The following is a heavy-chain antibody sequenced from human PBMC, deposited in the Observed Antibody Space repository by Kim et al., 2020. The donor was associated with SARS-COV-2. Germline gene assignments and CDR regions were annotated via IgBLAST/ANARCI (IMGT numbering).Heavy chain of an antibody. J-gene: IGHJ6*03. D-gene: IGHD3-9*01. V-gene: IGHV4-30-2*04. CDR3: ARVNLDVLPLYSYYYYMDV. Sequence: RRVTISVDTSKNQFSLKLSSVTAADTAVYYCARVNLDVLPLYSYYYYMDVWGKGTTVTVSS.